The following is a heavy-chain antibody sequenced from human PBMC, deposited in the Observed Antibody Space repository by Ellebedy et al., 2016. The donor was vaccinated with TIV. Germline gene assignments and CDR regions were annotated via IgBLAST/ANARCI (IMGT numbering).Heavy chain of an antibody. J-gene: IGHJ4*02. CDR1: GFTFSSYW. V-gene: IGHV3-7*01. D-gene: IGHD4-17*01. Sequence: GESLKISXAASGFTFSSYWMSWVRQAPGKGLEWVANIKQDGSEKYYVDSVKGRFTISRDNAKNSLYLQMNSLRAEDTAVYYCARDLPYGDELDWGQGTLVTVSS. CDR2: IKQDGSEK. CDR3: ARDLPYGDELD.